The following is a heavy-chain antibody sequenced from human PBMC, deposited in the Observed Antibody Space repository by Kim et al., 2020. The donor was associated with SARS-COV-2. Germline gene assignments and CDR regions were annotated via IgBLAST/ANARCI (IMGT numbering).Heavy chain of an antibody. D-gene: IGHD6-19*01. CDR3: ARETAVAGNDY. Sequence: GGSLRLSCAASGFTLSDYEMNWVRQAPGKGLEWVSYISSTGSTMYYADSVKGRFTISRDIAKNSLYLQMNSLRVEDTAVYYCARETAVAGNDYWGQGILV. CDR2: ISSTGSTM. V-gene: IGHV3-48*03. CDR1: GFTLSDYE. J-gene: IGHJ4*02.